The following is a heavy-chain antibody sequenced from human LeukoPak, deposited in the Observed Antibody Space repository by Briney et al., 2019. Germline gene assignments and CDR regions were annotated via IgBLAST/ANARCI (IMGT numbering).Heavy chain of an antibody. D-gene: IGHD1-26*01. J-gene: IGHJ4*02. CDR3: VMDIRPGGYYFDY. CDR2: LYSGGAA. CDR1: GFSVRDNY. V-gene: IGHV3-53*03. Sequence: GGSLRLSCAVSGFSVRDNYLNWVRQTPGGGLECVSVLYSGGAAYYADSVKGRFTISRDNAKNSLYLQMNSLRAEDTAVYYCVMDIRPGGYYFDYWGQGTLVTVSS.